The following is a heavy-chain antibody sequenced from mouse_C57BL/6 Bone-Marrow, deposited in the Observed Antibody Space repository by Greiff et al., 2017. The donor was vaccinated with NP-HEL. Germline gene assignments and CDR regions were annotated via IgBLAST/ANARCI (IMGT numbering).Heavy chain of an antibody. CDR3: ARDRGYYGSSYWFAY. CDR1: GFTFSSYA. CDR2: ISDGGSYT. V-gene: IGHV5-4*01. J-gene: IGHJ3*01. D-gene: IGHD1-1*01. Sequence: EVKLEESGGGLVKPGGSLKLSCAASGFTFSSYAMSWVRQTPEKRLEWVATISDGGSYTYYPDNVKGRFTISRDNAKNNLYLQMSHLKSEDTAMYYCARDRGYYGSSYWFAYWGQGTLVTVSA.